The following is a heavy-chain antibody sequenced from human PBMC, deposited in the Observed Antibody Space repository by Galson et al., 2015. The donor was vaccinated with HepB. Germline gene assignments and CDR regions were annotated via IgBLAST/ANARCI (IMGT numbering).Heavy chain of an antibody. J-gene: IGHJ3*02. V-gene: IGHV1-69*06. CDR2: IIPIFGTA. D-gene: IGHD4-23*01. CDR1: GGTFSSYA. Sequence: SVKVSCKASGGTFSSYAISWVRQAPGQGLEWMGGIIPIFGTANYAQKFQGRVTITADKSTSAAYMELSSLRSEDTAVYYCARELSGYGGNSGAFDIWGQGTMVTVSS. CDR3: ARELSGYGGNSGAFDI.